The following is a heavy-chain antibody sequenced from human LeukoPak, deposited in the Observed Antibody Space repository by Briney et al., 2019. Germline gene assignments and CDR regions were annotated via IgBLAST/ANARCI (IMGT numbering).Heavy chain of an antibody. CDR3: ARDSRVSSGWYGAVGCPDY. D-gene: IGHD6-19*01. J-gene: IGHJ4*02. CDR2: INPSGGST. Sequence: ASVKVSCKASGYTFTGYYMHWVRQAPGQGLEWMGIINPSGGSTSYAQKFQGRVTMTRDTSTSTVYMELSSLRSEDTAVYYCARDSRVSSGWYGAVGCPDYWGQGTLVTVSS. CDR1: GYTFTGYY. V-gene: IGHV1-46*01.